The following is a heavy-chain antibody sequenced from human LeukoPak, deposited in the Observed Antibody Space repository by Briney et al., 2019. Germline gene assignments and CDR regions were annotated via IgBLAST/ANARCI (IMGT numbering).Heavy chain of an antibody. Sequence: SETLSLTCAVYGGSFSGYYWSWIRQPPGKGLEWIGEINHSGSTNYNPSLKSRVTISVDTSKNQFSLKLSSVTAADTAVYYCARHAIGEGYYDSSGYIDYWGQGTLVTVSS. J-gene: IGHJ4*02. D-gene: IGHD3-22*01. V-gene: IGHV4-34*01. CDR3: ARHAIGEGYYDSSGYIDY. CDR2: INHSGST. CDR1: GGSFSGYY.